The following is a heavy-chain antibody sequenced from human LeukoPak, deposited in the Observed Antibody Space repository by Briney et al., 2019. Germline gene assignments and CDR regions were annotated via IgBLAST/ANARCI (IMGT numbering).Heavy chain of an antibody. V-gene: IGHV4-39*07. Sequence: PSETLSLTCTVSGGSISSSSYYWGWIRQPPGKGLEWIGSIYYSGSTYYNPSLKSRVTISVDTSKTQFSLKLSSVTAADTAVYYCAREDYYDSSGYYWGQGTLVTVSS. D-gene: IGHD3-22*01. CDR3: AREDYYDSSGYY. CDR1: GGSISSSSYY. CDR2: IYYSGST. J-gene: IGHJ4*02.